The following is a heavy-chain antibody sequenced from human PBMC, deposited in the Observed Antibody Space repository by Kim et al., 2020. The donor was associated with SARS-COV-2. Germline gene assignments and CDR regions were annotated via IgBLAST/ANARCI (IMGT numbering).Heavy chain of an antibody. V-gene: IGHV3-9*01. J-gene: IGHJ5*02. CDR2: ISWNSGSI. CDR3: AKDVRFLEWLGPWFDP. D-gene: IGHD3-3*01. Sequence: GGSLRLSCAASGFTFDDYAIHWVRQAPGKGLEWVSGISWNSGSIGYADSVKGRFTISRDNAKNSLYLQMNSLRAEDTALYYCAKDVRFLEWLGPWFDPWGQGTLVTVSS. CDR1: GFTFDDYA.